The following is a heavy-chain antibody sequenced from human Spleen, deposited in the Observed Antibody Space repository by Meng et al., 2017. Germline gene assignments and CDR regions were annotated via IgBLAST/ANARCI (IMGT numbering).Heavy chain of an antibody. CDR1: GGSIRSSNW. CDR2: IYHLGST. V-gene: IGHV4-4*02. Sequence: QVRLQESGPGLVKPSGTLSLTCAVSGGSIRSSNWWSWVCQPPGKGLEWIGEIYHLGSTNYNPSLKSRVTISVDKSKTQFSLKVTSVTAADTAVYYCAVFSSGWGPFDCWGQGTLVTVSS. D-gene: IGHD6-19*01. CDR3: AVFSSGWGPFDC. J-gene: IGHJ4*01.